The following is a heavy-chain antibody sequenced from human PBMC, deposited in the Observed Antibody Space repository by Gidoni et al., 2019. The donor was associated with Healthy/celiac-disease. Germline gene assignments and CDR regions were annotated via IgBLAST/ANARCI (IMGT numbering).Heavy chain of an antibody. J-gene: IGHJ3*02. D-gene: IGHD5-12*01. Sequence: EVQLVESGGGLVQPGGSLRLSCAASVFTFSSYWMHWVRQAPGKGLVWVSRINSDGSSTSYADSVKGRFTISRDNAKNTLYLQMNSLRAEDTAVYYCAREGLATDAFDIWGQGTMVTVSS. CDR1: VFTFSSYW. CDR2: INSDGSST. CDR3: AREGLATDAFDI. V-gene: IGHV3-74*01.